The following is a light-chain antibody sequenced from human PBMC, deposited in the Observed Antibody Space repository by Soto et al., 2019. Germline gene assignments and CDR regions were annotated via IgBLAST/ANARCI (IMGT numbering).Light chain of an antibody. CDR2: KAS. CDR3: HQYGSSPWT. CDR1: QTISSW. Sequence: DIQMTQSPSTLSGSVGDRVIITFRASQTISSWLAWYQQKPGKAPKLLIYKASTLKSGVPSRFSGSGSGTDFTLTISRVEPEDFAVYYCHQYGSSPWTLGQGTKVDNK. V-gene: IGKV1-5*03. J-gene: IGKJ1*01.